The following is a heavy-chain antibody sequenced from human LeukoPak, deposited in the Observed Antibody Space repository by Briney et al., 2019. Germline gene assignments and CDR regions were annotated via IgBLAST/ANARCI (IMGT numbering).Heavy chain of an antibody. V-gene: IGHV1-8*01. J-gene: IGHJ6*02. CDR1: GYTFTSYD. CDR2: MNPNSGNT. D-gene: IGHD3-22*01. Sequence: ASVKVSCKASGYTFTSYDINWVRQATGQGLEWTGWMNPNSGNTGYAQKFQGRVTMTRNTSISTAYVELSSLRSEDTAVYYCARGALIHYYDSSGYPPNYYYGTDVWGQGTTVTVSS. CDR3: ARGALIHYYDSSGYPPNYYYGTDV.